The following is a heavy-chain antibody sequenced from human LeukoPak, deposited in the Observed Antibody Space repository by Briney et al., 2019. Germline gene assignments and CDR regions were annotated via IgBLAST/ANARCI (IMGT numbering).Heavy chain of an antibody. CDR1: GYTFTGYY. CDR3: ARGRSFYSGSYEATNWFDP. Sequence: ASVKVSCKASGYTFTGYYMHWVRQAPGQGLEWMGRINPNSGGTNYAQKFQGRVTMTRDTSISTAYMELSRLRSDDTAVYYCARGRSFYSGSYEATNWFDPWGQGTLVTVSS. J-gene: IGHJ5*02. CDR2: INPNSGGT. D-gene: IGHD1-26*01. V-gene: IGHV1-2*06.